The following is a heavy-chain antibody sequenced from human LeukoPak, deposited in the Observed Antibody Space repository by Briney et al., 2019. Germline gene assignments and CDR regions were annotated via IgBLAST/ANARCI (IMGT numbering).Heavy chain of an antibody. D-gene: IGHD6-19*01. V-gene: IGHV1-18*01. CDR1: GYTFTSYG. Sequence: ASVKVSCKASGYTFTSYGISWVRQAPGQGLEWMGWISAYNGNTNYAQKLQGRVTMTTDTSTSTAYMELRSLRSDDTAVYYCARDGYSSGWYSTTHDYWGQGTLVTVSS. J-gene: IGHJ4*02. CDR2: ISAYNGNT. CDR3: ARDGYSSGWYSTTHDY.